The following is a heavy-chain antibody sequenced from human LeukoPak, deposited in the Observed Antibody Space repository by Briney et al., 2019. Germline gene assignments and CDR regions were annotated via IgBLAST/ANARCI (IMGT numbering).Heavy chain of an antibody. CDR3: ARRPLGMDSSPDY. V-gene: IGHV5-51*01. Sequence: GXSLQISCEGSGSNFTSYWIGWVRQLPGKGVEWMGIIYPGDSDTRYSPSFQGQVTISDDKSISTAYLQWSSLKASDTAMYYCARRPLGMDSSPDYWGQGTLVTVSS. J-gene: IGHJ4*02. CDR1: GSNFTSYW. CDR2: IYPGDSDT. D-gene: IGHD2-2*01.